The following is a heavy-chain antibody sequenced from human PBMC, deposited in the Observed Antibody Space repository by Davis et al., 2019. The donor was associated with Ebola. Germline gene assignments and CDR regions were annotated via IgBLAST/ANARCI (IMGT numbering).Heavy chain of an antibody. V-gene: IGHV1-46*02. CDR3: ARDGDGYESIDY. Sequence: ASVKVSCKTSGYTFKSYYVHWVRQAPGQGLEWMGIINPSGGGTWYAQKFQGRVTMTRDTSTSTVYLELSSLRSEDTAVYYCARDGDGYESIDYWGQGTLVTVSS. CDR2: INPSGGGT. CDR1: GYTFKSYY. J-gene: IGHJ4*02. D-gene: IGHD5-24*01.